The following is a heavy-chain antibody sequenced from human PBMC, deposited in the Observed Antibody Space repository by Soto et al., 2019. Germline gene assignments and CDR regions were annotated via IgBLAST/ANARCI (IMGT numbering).Heavy chain of an antibody. V-gene: IGHV3-23*01. Sequence: GGSLRLSCSASGFPISRFAPNWVRQAPGKGLEWVSAISGSGGSTYYADSVKGRFTISRDNSKNTLYLQMNSLRAEDTAVYYCAKRDSSSELGHWGQGTLVTVFS. CDR1: GFPISRFA. CDR2: ISGSGGST. J-gene: IGHJ4*02. CDR3: AKRDSSSELGH. D-gene: IGHD6-6*01.